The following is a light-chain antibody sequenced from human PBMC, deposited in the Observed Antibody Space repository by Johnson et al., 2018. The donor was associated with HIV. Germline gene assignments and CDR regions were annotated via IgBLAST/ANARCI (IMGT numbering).Light chain of an antibody. CDR1: SSNIGSNY. V-gene: IGLV1-51*02. CDR2: END. CDR3: GTWDSSLIIFV. J-gene: IGLJ1*01. Sequence: QSVLTQPPSVSAAPGQKVTISCSGGSSNIGSNYVSWYKQLPGTAPKLLIYENDKRPSGISDRFSGSKTGTAATLAITGLQTGDEADYYCGTWDSSLIIFVFGTGTKVTVL.